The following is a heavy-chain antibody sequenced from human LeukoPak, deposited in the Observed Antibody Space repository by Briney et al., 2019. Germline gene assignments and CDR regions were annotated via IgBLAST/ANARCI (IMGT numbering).Heavy chain of an antibody. CDR1: GGSFNSFN. V-gene: IGHV1-69*02. D-gene: IGHD5-18*01. Sequence: SVKVSCKASGGSFNSFNINWVRQAPGQGLDWMGRVIPILGMANYAQKFQGRVKITADKSTTTAYMELSSLRSEDTAVYFCASEMENVDTGIEYRGQGTLVTVSS. CDR2: VIPILGMA. CDR3: ASEMENVDTGIEY. J-gene: IGHJ4*02.